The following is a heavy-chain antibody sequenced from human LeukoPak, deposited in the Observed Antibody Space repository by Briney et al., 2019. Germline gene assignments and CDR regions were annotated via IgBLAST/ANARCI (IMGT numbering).Heavy chain of an antibody. CDR3: ARDRHYDILTGYPTGAFDI. CDR2: IYYSGST. Sequence: PSQTLSLTCTVSGGSISSGDYYWSWIRQPPGKGLEWIGYIYYSGSTYYNPSLKSRVTISVDASKNQFSLKLSSVTAADTAVYYCARDRHYDILTGYPTGAFDIWGQGTMVTVSS. CDR1: GGSISSGDYY. J-gene: IGHJ3*02. V-gene: IGHV4-30-4*01. D-gene: IGHD3-9*01.